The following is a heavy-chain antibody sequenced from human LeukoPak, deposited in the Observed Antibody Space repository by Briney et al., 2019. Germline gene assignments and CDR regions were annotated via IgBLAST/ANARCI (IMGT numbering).Heavy chain of an antibody. CDR3: ARGDDYVWGSPLL. Sequence: SETLSLTCTVSGGSISSYYWSWIRQPAGKGLEWIGRIYTSGTSVSTSYTPSLTSRVTMSVDTSKKQFSLKLSSVTAADTAVYYCARGDDYVWGSPLLWGQGTLVTVSS. J-gene: IGHJ4*02. V-gene: IGHV4-4*07. CDR1: GGSISSYY. CDR2: IYTSGTSVST. D-gene: IGHD3-16*01.